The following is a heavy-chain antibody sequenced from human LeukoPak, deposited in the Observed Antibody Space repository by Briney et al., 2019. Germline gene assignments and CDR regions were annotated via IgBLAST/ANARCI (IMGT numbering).Heavy chain of an antibody. Sequence: GGSLRLSCAASGFTFSSYGMYWVRQAPGKGLEWVAVISYHGSNKYYADSVKGRFTISRDNSKNSLYLQMNSLRTEDTALYYCAKDWGRDGYNYLDYWGQGTLVTVSS. CDR3: AKDWGRDGYNYLDY. J-gene: IGHJ4*02. CDR2: ISYHGSNK. CDR1: GFTFSSYG. V-gene: IGHV3-30*18. D-gene: IGHD5-24*01.